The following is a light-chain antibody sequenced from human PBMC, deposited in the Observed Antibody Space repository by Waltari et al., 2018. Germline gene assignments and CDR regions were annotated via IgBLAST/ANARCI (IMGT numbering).Light chain of an antibody. CDR3: CSYADTSTYV. CDR2: DVY. V-gene: IGLV2-11*01. Sequence: QSALTQPRSVSGSPGQSVTISSTGTSSDVGNYNYVSWYQQHPGKAPKVIIYDVYKRPSGVPDRFSGSKSGNTASLTISGLQAEDGADYYCCSYADTSTYVFGTGTQVLVL. CDR1: SSDVGNYNY. J-gene: IGLJ1*01.